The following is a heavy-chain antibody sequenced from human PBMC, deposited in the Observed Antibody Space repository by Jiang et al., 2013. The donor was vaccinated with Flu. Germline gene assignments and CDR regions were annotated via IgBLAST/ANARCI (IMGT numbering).Heavy chain of an antibody. CDR3: TRSFDDGVVPGY. CDR1: GGSISSDDYY. D-gene: IGHD3-3*01. CDR2: LYYSGGT. J-gene: IGHJ4*02. V-gene: IGHV4-39*07. Sequence: GPGLVKPSETLSLTCTVSGGSISSDDYYWGWIRQPPGKGLEWIGSLYYSGGTYYNPSLKSRVTISVDTSKNQFSLKVSSVTAADTAVYYCTRSFDDGVVPGYWGQGTLVTVSS.